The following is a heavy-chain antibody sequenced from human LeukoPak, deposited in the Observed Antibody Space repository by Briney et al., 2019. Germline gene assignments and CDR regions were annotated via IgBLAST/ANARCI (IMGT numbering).Heavy chain of an antibody. CDR3: ARALKGNYYSGSGTYRWFAP. CDR2: MNPKSNNR. D-gene: IGHD3-10*01. Sequence: ASVKVSCKGSGYTFTNYDVNWVRQATGQGLEWMGWMNPKSNNRGYAQKFQGRVTITTNTSISTAYMELSNLRSEGTAVYYCARALKGNYYSGSGTYRWFAPWGQGTLVTVSS. CDR1: GYTFTNYD. V-gene: IGHV1-8*03. J-gene: IGHJ5*02.